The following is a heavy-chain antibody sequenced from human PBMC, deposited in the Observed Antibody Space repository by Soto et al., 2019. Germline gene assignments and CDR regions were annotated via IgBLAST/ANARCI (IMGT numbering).Heavy chain of an antibody. CDR1: GVSISSGANY. J-gene: IGHJ6*04. V-gene: IGHV4-30-4*01. Sequence: SETLSLTCTVSGVSISSGANYWHWMGQSPGKGLEWIGYIYYTGIPYDNPSLKSRVTLSVHTSKNHSSLKVSSVTAADTAIYYRARVPRWILAMDVWGKGTTVTVYS. CDR3: ARVPRWILAMDV. CDR2: IYYTGIP. D-gene: IGHD2-2*03.